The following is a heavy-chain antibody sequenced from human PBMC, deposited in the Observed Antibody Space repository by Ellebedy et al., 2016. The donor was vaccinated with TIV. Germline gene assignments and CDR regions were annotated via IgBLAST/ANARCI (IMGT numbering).Heavy chain of an antibody. D-gene: IGHD6-6*01. CDR2: IRGNTDGGTT. Sequence: GESLKISCTASDFIFNNAWINWVRQAPGKGLEWVGRIRGNTDGGTTEFAAPVKGRFTISRGDSKNTLNLQVISLKTEDTAVYYCATGLRQYFDYWGQGTLVTVS. V-gene: IGHV3-15*07. J-gene: IGHJ4*02. CDR1: DFIFNNAW. CDR3: ATGLRQYFDY.